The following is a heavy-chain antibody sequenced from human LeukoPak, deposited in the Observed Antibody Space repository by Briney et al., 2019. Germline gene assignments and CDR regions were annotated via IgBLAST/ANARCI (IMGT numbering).Heavy chain of an antibody. CDR1: GGSVSSGSYY. Sequence: SETLSLTCSVSGGSVSSGSYYWSWIRQPPGKGLEWIGDIYYSGSTNYNPSLKSRVSISVDTSKNQFSLKLSSVTAADTAVYYCARGQIVVVPAAISHWFDPWGQGTLVTVSS. CDR2: IYYSGST. V-gene: IGHV4-61*01. D-gene: IGHD2-2*01. CDR3: ARGQIVVVPAAISHWFDP. J-gene: IGHJ5*02.